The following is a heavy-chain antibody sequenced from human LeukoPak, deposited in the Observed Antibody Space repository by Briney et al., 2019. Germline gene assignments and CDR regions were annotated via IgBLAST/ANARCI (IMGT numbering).Heavy chain of an antibody. D-gene: IGHD3-22*01. CDR2: IIPIFGTA. Sequence: ASVKVSCKASGGTFSSYAISWVRQAPGQGLEWMGGIIPIFGTANYAQKFQGRVTITADESTSTAYMELSSLRSEDTAVYYCASIPYYDSSGGIDYWGQGTLVTVSS. CDR3: ASIPYYDSSGGIDY. J-gene: IGHJ4*02. CDR1: GGTFSSYA. V-gene: IGHV1-69*13.